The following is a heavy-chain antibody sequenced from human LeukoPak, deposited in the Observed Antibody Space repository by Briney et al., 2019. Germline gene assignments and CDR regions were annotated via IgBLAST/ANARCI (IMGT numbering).Heavy chain of an antibody. D-gene: IGHD2-2*01. CDR3: ARDRPAAPYTEYYYYGMDV. V-gene: IGHV4-59*01. CDR2: IYYSGST. CDR1: GGSISSYY. J-gene: IGHJ6*02. Sequence: SETLSLTCTVSGGSISSYYWSWIRQPPGKGLEGIGYIYYSGSTNYNPSLKSRVTISVDTSKNQFSLKLSSVTAADTAVYYCARDRPAAPYTEYYYYGMDVWGQGTTVTVSS.